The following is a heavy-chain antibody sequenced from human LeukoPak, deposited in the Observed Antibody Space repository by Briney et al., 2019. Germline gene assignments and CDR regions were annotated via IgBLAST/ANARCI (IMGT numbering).Heavy chain of an antibody. J-gene: IGHJ4*02. Sequence: PGGSLRLSCAASGFTVSSDYMSWVRQAPGKGLEWVSVIYSSGTTYYTDSVKGRFTIPRQNFKSTLYLQMNSLRPDDTAVYYCARGPLHEYGVNWGQGTLVTVSS. CDR1: GFTVSSDY. V-gene: IGHV3-53*04. D-gene: IGHD4-17*01. CDR2: IYSSGTT. CDR3: ARGPLHEYGVN.